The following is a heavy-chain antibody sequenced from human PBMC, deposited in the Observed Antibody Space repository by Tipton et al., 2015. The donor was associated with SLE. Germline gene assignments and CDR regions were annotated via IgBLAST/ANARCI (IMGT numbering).Heavy chain of an antibody. D-gene: IGHD2-21*01. J-gene: IGHJ4*02. CDR3: ARDCDWGPLGY. CDR1: GVSIRNYY. CDR2: ISTDGDS. V-gene: IGHV4-4*08. Sequence: TLSLTCTVAGVSIRNYYWTWIRQPPGKGLEWIGYISTDGDSNSHPSLKSRVTMSIDTSENQFSLRLTSVTGADTAVYYCARDCDWGPLGYWGQGTLVTVSS.